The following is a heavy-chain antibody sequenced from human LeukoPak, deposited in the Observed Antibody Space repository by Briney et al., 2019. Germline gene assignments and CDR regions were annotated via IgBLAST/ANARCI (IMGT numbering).Heavy chain of an antibody. D-gene: IGHD3-3*01. CDR1: GGSISSYY. CDR3: ARVGGVVITGGSFDY. J-gene: IGHJ4*02. Sequence: SETLSLTCTVSGGSISSYYWSWIRQPPGKGLEWIGYIYYSGSTNYNPSLKSRVTISVDTSKNQFSLKLSSATAADTAVYYCARVGGVVITGGSFDYWGQGTLVTVSS. CDR2: IYYSGST. V-gene: IGHV4-59*01.